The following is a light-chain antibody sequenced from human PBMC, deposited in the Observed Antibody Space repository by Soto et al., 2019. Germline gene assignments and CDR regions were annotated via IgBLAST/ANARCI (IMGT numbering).Light chain of an antibody. J-gene: IGKJ1*01. V-gene: IGKV3-15*01. CDR2: GAS. Sequence: EIVMTQSPATLSVSPGERATLSCRASQSVSSNLAWSQQKPGQAPRLLIYGASTRATGIPARFSGSGSGTEFTLTISSLQSEDFAVYDCQQYNNWPQTFGQGTKVEIK. CDR3: QQYNNWPQT. CDR1: QSVSSN.